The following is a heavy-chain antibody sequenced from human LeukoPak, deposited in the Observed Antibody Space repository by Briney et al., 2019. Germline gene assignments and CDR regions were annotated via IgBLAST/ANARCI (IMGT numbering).Heavy chain of an antibody. CDR3: ARVYCSSTSCYSWFDP. Sequence: PSETLSLTCTVSGGSISSSSYYWGWIRQPPGKGLEWIGSIYYSGSTYYNPSLKSRVTISVDTSKNQFSLKLSSVTATDTAVYYCARVYCSSTSCYSWFDPWGQGTLVTASS. CDR1: GGSISSSSYY. V-gene: IGHV4-39*01. J-gene: IGHJ5*02. CDR2: IYYSGST. D-gene: IGHD2-2*01.